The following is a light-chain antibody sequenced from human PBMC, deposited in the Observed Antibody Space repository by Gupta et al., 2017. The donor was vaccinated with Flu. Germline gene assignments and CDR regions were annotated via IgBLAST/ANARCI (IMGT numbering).Light chain of an antibody. V-gene: IGKV4-1*01. CDR3: QQDYDVPFT. CDR2: WAT. J-gene: IGKJ4*01. CDR1: QSVIYDSTEKDY. Sequence: CLGESATINCKSSQSVIYDSTEKDYLSWYQQKPGQPPKLRMSWATTRESGGPDRFSASGSGTDFTLTIASLQAEDVAVYYCQQDYDVPFTCGGGTKVEIK.